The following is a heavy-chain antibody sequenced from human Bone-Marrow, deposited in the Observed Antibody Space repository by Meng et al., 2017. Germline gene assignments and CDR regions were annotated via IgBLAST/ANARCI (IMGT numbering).Heavy chain of an antibody. J-gene: IGHJ4*02. CDR1: GFTFSSYS. CDR3: ARWIQYSSSWPSFDY. Sequence: GESLKISCAASGFTFSSYSMNWVRQAPGKGLEWVSSISSSSSYIYYADSVKGRFTISRDNAKNSLYLQMNSLRAEDTAVYYCARWIQYSSSWPSFDYWGQGTLVTVSS. V-gene: IGHV3-21*01. CDR2: ISSSSSYI. D-gene: IGHD6-13*01.